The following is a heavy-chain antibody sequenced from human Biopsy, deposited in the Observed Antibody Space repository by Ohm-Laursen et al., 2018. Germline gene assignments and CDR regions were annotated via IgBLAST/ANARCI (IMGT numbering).Heavy chain of an antibody. J-gene: IGHJ6*02. CDR1: GYTFTSYG. CDR2: ISTYNGDT. Sequence: ESLVKVSCKASGYTFTSYGIDWVRQAPGQGLEWMGWISTYNGDTNYAQRFQGRVTMTTDTSTSTAYMELRGLTSDDTAVYYCARDDYYYDLDVWGQGTTVTVSS. V-gene: IGHV1-18*01. CDR3: ARDDYYYDLDV.